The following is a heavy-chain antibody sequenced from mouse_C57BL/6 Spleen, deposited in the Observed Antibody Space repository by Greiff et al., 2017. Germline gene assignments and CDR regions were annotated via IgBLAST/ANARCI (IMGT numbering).Heavy chain of an antibody. V-gene: IGHV1-81*01. CDR2: IYPRSGNT. D-gene: IGHD3-3*01. CDR1: GYTFTSYG. CDR3: ASRGRENAMDY. J-gene: IGHJ4*01. Sequence: VKLMESGAELARPGASVKLSCKASGYTFTSYGISWVKQRTGQGLEWIGEIYPRSGNTYYNEKFKGKATLTADKSSSTAYMELRSLTSEDSAVYFCASRGRENAMDYWGQGTSVTVSS.